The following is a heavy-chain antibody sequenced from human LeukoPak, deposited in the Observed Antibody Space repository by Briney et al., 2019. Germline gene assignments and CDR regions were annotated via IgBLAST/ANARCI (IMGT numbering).Heavy chain of an antibody. CDR3: AKPGYCSSTSCYGNYYYYYMDV. Sequence: GGSLRLSCAASGFTFSSYSMNWVRQAPGKGLEWVSAISGSGGSTYYADSVKGRFTISRDNSKNTLYLQMNSLRAEDTAVYYCAKPGYCSSTSCYGNYYYYYMDVWGKGTTVTISS. D-gene: IGHD2-2*01. CDR1: GFTFSSYS. J-gene: IGHJ6*03. V-gene: IGHV3-23*01. CDR2: ISGSGGST.